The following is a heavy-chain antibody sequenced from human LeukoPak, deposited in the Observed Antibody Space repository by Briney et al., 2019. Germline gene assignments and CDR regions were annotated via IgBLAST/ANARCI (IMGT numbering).Heavy chain of an antibody. CDR2: ISSSSSYI. Sequence: GGSLRLSCAASGFTFSSYSMNRVRQAPGKGLEWVSSISSSSSYIYYADSVKGRFTISRDNAKNSLYLQMNSLRAEDTAVYYCARDAGRGSGPGAYWGQGTLVTVSS. D-gene: IGHD6-19*01. CDR3: ARDAGRGSGPGAY. CDR1: GFTFSSYS. V-gene: IGHV3-21*01. J-gene: IGHJ4*02.